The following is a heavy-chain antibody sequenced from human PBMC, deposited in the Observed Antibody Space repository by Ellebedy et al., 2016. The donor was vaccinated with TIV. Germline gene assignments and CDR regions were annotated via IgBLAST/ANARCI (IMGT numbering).Heavy chain of an antibody. CDR2: ITYSGNT. D-gene: IGHD3-9*01. Sequence: MPGGSLRLSCTVSGGSVTSSNYYWSWIRQPPGKRLEWTGHITYSGNTNFSPSLKSRVTISVATSKNQFSLKLNSVTAADTAVYYCARENYDILTGGIDCWGQGTPVTVSS. V-gene: IGHV4-61*01. CDR3: ARENYDILTGGIDC. CDR1: GGSVTSSNYY. J-gene: IGHJ4*02.